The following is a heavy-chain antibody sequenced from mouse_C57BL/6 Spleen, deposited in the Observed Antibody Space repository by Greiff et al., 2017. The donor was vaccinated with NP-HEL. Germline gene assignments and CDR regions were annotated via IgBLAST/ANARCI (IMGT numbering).Heavy chain of an antibody. CDR2: IDPNSCGT. CDR1: GYTFTSYW. D-gene: IGHD1-1*01. Sequence: QVQLQQPGAELVKPGASVKLSCKASGYTFTSYWMHWVKQRPGRGLEWIGRIDPNSCGTKYNEKFKSKATLTVDKPSSTAYMQLSSLTSEDSAVYYCARETVVATSYWYFDVWGTGTTVTVSS. CDR3: ARETVVATSYWYFDV. V-gene: IGHV1-72*01. J-gene: IGHJ1*03.